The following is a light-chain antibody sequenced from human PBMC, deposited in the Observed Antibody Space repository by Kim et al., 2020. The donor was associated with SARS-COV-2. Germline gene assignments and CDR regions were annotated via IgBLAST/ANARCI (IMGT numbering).Light chain of an antibody. V-gene: IGKV1-27*01. Sequence: DIQMAQSPSSLSASVGDRVTITCRASQGISNHLAWYQQKPGQVPNLLIYEASSLRSGVPSRFSGSGSGTYFTLTISSLQPEDVATYYCQKYSREPSTFGQGTRLEIK. CDR2: EAS. CDR1: QGISNH. J-gene: IGKJ5*01. CDR3: QKYSREPST.